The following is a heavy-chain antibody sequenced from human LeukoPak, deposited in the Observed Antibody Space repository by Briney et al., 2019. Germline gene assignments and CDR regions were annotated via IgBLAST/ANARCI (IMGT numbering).Heavy chain of an antibody. CDR2: INPSGDGT. V-gene: IGHV1-46*01. CDR1: GFTFSNYF. J-gene: IGHJ4*02. CDR3: AREIPLSGLDY. Sequence: GASVKVSCKASGFTFSNYFMHWVRQAPGQGLEWVGVINPSGDGTNYAQKFQGRVTMTRDASTTTLYMELSSLRSEDTALYYCAREIPLSGLDYWGQGTLVTVSS. D-gene: IGHD1-26*01.